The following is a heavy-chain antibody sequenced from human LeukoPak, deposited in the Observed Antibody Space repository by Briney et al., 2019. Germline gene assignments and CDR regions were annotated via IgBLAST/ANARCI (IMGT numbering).Heavy chain of an antibody. Sequence: SETLSLTCTVSGGSISSYYWSWIRQPPGKGLEWIGYIYYSGSTNYNPSLKSRVTISVDTSKNQFSLKLSSVTAADTAVYYCAREGLYDSSGDRAFDIWGQGTMVTVSS. CDR1: GGSISSYY. CDR3: AREGLYDSSGDRAFDI. V-gene: IGHV4-59*01. CDR2: IYYSGST. D-gene: IGHD3-22*01. J-gene: IGHJ3*02.